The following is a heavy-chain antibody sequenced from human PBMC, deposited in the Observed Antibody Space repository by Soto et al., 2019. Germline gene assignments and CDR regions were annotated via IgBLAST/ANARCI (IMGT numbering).Heavy chain of an antibody. D-gene: IGHD3-22*01. CDR2: IIPIFGTA. CDR3: ARHYYYDSSGYYLISAFDI. Sequence: SVKVSCKASGGTFSSYAISWVRQAPGQGLEWMGGIIPIFGTANYAQKFQGRVTITADESTSTAYMELSSLRSEDTAVYYCARHYYYDSSGYYLISAFDIWGQGTMVTVSS. CDR1: GGTFSSYA. J-gene: IGHJ3*02. V-gene: IGHV1-69*13.